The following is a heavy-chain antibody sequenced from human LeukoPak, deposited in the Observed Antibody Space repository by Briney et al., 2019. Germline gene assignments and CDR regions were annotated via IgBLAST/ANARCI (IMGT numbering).Heavy chain of an antibody. Sequence: GGSLRLSCAASGFTFRSYWMSWVRQAPGKGLEWVAVISYDGSNKYYADSVKGRFTISRDNSKNTLYLQMNSLRAEDTAVYYCAKVTGIGAAGRGDYWGQGTLVTVSS. J-gene: IGHJ4*02. CDR2: ISYDGSNK. V-gene: IGHV3-30*18. CDR1: GFTFRSYW. D-gene: IGHD6-13*01. CDR3: AKVTGIGAAGRGDY.